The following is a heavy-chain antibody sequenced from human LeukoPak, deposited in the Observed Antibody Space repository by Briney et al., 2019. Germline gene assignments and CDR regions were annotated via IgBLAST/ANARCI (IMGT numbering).Heavy chain of an antibody. D-gene: IGHD6-13*01. Sequence: GGSLRLSCAASGFTFSSYAMSWVRQAPGKGLEWVSAISGRGGSPYYADSVKGRFTISRDNSKNTLYLQMNSLRAEDTAVYYCAKYSSSWFHYYFDYWGQGTLVTVSS. CDR3: AKYSSSWFHYYFDY. CDR2: ISGRGGSP. CDR1: GFTFSSYA. V-gene: IGHV3-23*01. J-gene: IGHJ4*02.